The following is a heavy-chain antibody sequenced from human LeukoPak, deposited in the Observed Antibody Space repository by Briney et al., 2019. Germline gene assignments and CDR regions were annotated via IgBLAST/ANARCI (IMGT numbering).Heavy chain of an antibody. D-gene: IGHD3-3*01. CDR2: INHSGST. V-gene: IGHV4-34*01. Sequence: PSETLSLTCAVYGGSFSGYYWSWIRQPPGKGLEWIGEINHSGSTYYNPSLKSRVTISVDTSKNQFSLKLSSVTAADTAVYYCARRRSHYDFWSGSNWFDPWGRGTLVTVSS. CDR1: GGSFSGYY. J-gene: IGHJ5*02. CDR3: ARRRSHYDFWSGSNWFDP.